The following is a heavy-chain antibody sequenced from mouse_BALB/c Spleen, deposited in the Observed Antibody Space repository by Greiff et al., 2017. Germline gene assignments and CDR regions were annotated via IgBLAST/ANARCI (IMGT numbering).Heavy chain of an antibody. CDR2: INPSNGRT. Sequence: VQLQQPGAELVKPGASVKLSCKASGYTFTSYWMHWVKQRPGQGLEWIGEINPSNGRTNYNEKFKSKATLTVDKSSSTAYMQLSSLTSEDSAVYYCARGYGSSYGFAYWGQGTLVTVSA. V-gene: IGHV1S81*02. J-gene: IGHJ3*01. CDR1: GYTFTSYW. D-gene: IGHD1-1*01. CDR3: ARGYGSSYGFAY.